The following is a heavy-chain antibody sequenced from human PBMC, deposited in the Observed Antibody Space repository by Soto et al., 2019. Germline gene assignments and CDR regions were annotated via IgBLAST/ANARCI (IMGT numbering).Heavy chain of an antibody. J-gene: IGHJ6*02. CDR1: GFTFSSYW. CDR2: IKQDGSEK. CDR3: AREPYGSGHRNYYRMDV. Sequence: EVQLVESGGGLVQPGGSLRLSCAASGFTFSSYWMSWVRQAPGKGLEWVANIKQDGSEKYYVDSVKGRFTISRDNAKNSLYLQLNSLRAEVTSVYYCAREPYGSGHRNYYRMDVWGQGTTVTVSS. D-gene: IGHD3-10*01. V-gene: IGHV3-7*01.